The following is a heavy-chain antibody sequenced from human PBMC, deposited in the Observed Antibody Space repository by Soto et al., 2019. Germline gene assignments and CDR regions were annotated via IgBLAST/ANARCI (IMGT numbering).Heavy chain of an antibody. J-gene: IGHJ5*02. CDR1: GFTISDYY. Sequence: AESLSLSCAASGFTISDYYKCWVRQRPRPGLERDSYGSSSSSYTNYADSVQGRFIISRDNAKNSLYPQMNSLIAADEAVYYYARLIVPPKSKDWFDPWGQGTLVTVSS. CDR2: GSSSSSYT. V-gene: IGHV3-11*06. D-gene: IGHD3-22*01. CDR3: ARLIVPPKSKDWFDP.